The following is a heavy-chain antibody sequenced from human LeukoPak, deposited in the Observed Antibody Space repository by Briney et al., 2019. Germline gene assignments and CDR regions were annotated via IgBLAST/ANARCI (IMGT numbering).Heavy chain of an antibody. D-gene: IGHD3-10*01. CDR1: GSTFSSYA. J-gene: IGHJ4*02. Sequence: GGSLRLSCAASGSTFSSYAMSWVRQAPGKGLEWVSAISGSGGSTYYADSVKGRFTISRDNSKNTLYLQMNSLRAEDTAVYYCAKYGSGSYYYFDYWGQGTLVTVSS. V-gene: IGHV3-23*01. CDR2: ISGSGGST. CDR3: AKYGSGSYYYFDY.